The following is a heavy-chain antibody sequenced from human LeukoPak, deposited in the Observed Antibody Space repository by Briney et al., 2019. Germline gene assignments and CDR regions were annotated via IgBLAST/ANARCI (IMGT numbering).Heavy chain of an antibody. V-gene: IGHV3-23*01. Sequence: PGGSLRLSCAASGFTFSSYAMSWVRQAPGKGLEWVSSISSSGANTYYADSVKGRFTIARDNSKNTLYLQMNSLRAEDTAVYYCAKDGLTYCGGDCYYYWGQGTLVTVSS. D-gene: IGHD2-21*02. CDR3: AKDGLTYCGGDCYYY. CDR1: GFTFSSYA. CDR2: ISSSGANT. J-gene: IGHJ4*02.